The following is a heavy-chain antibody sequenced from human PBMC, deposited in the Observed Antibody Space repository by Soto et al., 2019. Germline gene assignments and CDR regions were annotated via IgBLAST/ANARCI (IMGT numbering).Heavy chain of an antibody. CDR2: IYHSGST. D-gene: IGHD2-2*02. V-gene: IGHV4-4*02. CDR3: ATLPPRIELAVLPIPT. J-gene: IGHJ4*02. CDR1: GGSISSTNW. Sequence: QVQLQESGPGLVKPSGTLSLTCAVSGGSISSTNWWSWVRQSPGKGLEWIGEIYHSGSTNYNPSLRGRVTISVDKSNNQLPLKIRSVTAADTAMYYCATLPPRIELAVLPIPTWGQGTLVTVTS.